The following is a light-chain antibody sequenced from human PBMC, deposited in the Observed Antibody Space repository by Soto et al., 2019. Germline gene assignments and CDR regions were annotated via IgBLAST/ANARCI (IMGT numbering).Light chain of an antibody. CDR1: QSVRSGH. J-gene: IGKJ5*01. V-gene: IGKV3-20*01. CDR3: QQYGTSPIT. CDR2: GIS. Sequence: EFVLTQSPGTLSLSPGERATLSCRASQSVRSGHLAWYQQKFGQAPRLLIYGISYRATGIPDRFSGSGSGTDFTLTISRLEPEDFAVYYCQQYGTSPITFGQGTRLEIK.